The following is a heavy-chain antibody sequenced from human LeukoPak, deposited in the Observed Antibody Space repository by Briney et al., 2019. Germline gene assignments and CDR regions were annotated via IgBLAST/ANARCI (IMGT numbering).Heavy chain of an antibody. V-gene: IGHV4-59*01. Sequence: SETLSLTCTVSGGSISSYYWSWIRQPPGKGLEWIGYIYYSGSTNYNPSLKSRVTISVDTSKNQFSLKLSSVTAADTAVYYCARQTDYGGSDNWFDPWGQGTLVTVSS. D-gene: IGHD4-23*01. CDR2: IYYSGST. CDR1: GGSISSYY. J-gene: IGHJ5*02. CDR3: ARQTDYGGSDNWFDP.